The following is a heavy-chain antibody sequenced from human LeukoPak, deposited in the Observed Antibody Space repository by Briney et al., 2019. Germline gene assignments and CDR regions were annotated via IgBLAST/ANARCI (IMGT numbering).Heavy chain of an antibody. D-gene: IGHD6-13*01. Sequence: GSLRLSCAASGFTFSSYSMNWVRQAPGKGLEWVSSISSSSSYIYYADSVKGRFTISRDNAKNSLYLQMNSLRAEDTAVYYCAREGYSSSWYVVYWGQGTLVTVSS. J-gene: IGHJ4*02. CDR2: ISSSSSYI. V-gene: IGHV3-21*01. CDR1: GFTFSSYS. CDR3: AREGYSSSWYVVY.